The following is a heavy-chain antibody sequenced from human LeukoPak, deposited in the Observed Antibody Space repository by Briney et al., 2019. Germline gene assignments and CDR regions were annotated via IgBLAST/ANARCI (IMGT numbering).Heavy chain of an antibody. V-gene: IGHV4-38-2*02. CDR2: IYHSDSA. CDR1: GYSISSGYQ. J-gene: IGHJ5*02. D-gene: IGHD2-2*01. CDR3: ARDPRWLTPDCTSTSCYENYFDP. Sequence: SETLSLTCAVSGYSISSGYQWAWIRQSPGKGLEWIGGIYHSDSAHYNPSLKSRVTISVETSKNQFSLKMYSVTAADTAVYYCARDPRWLTPDCTSTSCYENYFDPWGQATLVTVSS.